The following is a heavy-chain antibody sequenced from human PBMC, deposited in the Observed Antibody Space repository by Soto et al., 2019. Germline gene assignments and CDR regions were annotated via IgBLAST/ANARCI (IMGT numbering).Heavy chain of an antibody. J-gene: IGHJ4*02. CDR3: AKSLSAIPGDS. V-gene: IGHV3-7*05. CDR2: IKQDGSEK. Sequence: GGSLRLSWASSVSTFSSYWMSWVRQGPGKGPEWVANIKQDGSEKYYVDSVKGRFTISRDNAKNSLYLQMTSLRAEDTAVYHCAKSLSAIPGDSWGQGTLVTVSS. CDR1: VSTFSSYW. D-gene: IGHD2-2*01.